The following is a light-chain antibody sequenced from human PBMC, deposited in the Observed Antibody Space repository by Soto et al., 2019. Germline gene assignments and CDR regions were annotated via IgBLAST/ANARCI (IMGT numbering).Light chain of an antibody. CDR3: SVWDDSLKGWV. J-gene: IGLJ3*02. CDR1: NFNIGSHT. CDR2: NNN. Sequence: QSVLTQPPSASGTPGQWVTISCSGSNFNIGSHTVNWYQQLPGTAPKLLMHNNNQRPSGVPDRFSGSKSGTSASLAISGLQSEDEADYCCSVWDDSLKGWVFGGGTKLTVL. V-gene: IGLV1-44*01.